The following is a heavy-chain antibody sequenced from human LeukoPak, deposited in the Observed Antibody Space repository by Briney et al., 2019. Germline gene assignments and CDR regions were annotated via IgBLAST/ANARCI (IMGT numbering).Heavy chain of an antibody. CDR1: GFTSTNSA. CDR2: IVVGSSNT. J-gene: IGHJ4*02. CDR3: AAAGDDYGDYVFDC. Sequence: SVKVSCKASGFTSTNSAMRWVRQARGQRLEWIGWIVVGSSNTNYAQKFQERVTITRDMSTSKAYMELSSLRSGDTAVYYCAAAGDDYGDYVFDCWGRGSLVTVSS. D-gene: IGHD4-17*01. V-gene: IGHV1-58*02.